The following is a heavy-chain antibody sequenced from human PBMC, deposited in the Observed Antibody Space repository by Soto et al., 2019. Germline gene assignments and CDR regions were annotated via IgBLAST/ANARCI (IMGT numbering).Heavy chain of an antibody. CDR2: INPILSMS. CDR1: GDTFTFYS. CDR3: ASIYASRYRTFDY. Sequence: QVQLVQSGAEVKRPGSSVKVSCKASGDTFTFYSINWVRQAPGLGLEWMGRINPILSMSNYAQRFQGRVTMTADKSTSTAYMELSSLRSEDTATYYCASIYASRYRTFDYWGQGALVTVSS. D-gene: IGHD3-10*01. J-gene: IGHJ4*02. V-gene: IGHV1-69*02.